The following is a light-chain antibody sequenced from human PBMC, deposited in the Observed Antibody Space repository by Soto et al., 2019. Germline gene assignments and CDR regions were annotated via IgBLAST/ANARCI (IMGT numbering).Light chain of an antibody. V-gene: IGLV2-14*01. CDR3: SSYTSSSTLGV. J-gene: IGLJ2*01. Sequence: QSVLTQPASVSGSPGQSITISCTGTSSDVGGYNYVSWYQQHPGKAPKLMIYEVSNRPSGVSNRFSGSKSGNTASLTISGLQAEDEADYYCSSYTSSSTLGVFGGGTKGTV. CDR1: SSDVGGYNY. CDR2: EVS.